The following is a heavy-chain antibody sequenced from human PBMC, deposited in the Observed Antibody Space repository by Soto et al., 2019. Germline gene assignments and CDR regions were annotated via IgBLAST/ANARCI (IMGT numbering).Heavy chain of an antibody. V-gene: IGHV3-74*01. CDR3: ARDIGYGGN. CDR2: ISTDGSIT. Sequence: EVQLVESGGGLVQPGGSLRLSCTTSGFTFSTSWMHWVRQTPGKGLLWVSHISTDGSITNYADSAKGRFTISRDNAKNTLFLQTNNLRAEDTAVYFCARDIGYGGNWGQGTLVTVSS. CDR1: GFTFSTSW. J-gene: IGHJ4*02. D-gene: IGHD3-16*01.